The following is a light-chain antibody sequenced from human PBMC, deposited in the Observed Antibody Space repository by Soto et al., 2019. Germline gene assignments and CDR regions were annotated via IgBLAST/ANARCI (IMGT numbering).Light chain of an antibody. CDR1: QSVGSN. Sequence: EIAMTQSPVTLSVSLGERATLSCRASQSVGSNLAWYQQNLGQSPRLLIYGASTRATGIAAWFSGSGSGTEFTLTISSLQSEDCAVYYCQQYNDWPYTFGQGTKLEI. V-gene: IGKV3-15*01. CDR3: QQYNDWPYT. J-gene: IGKJ2*01. CDR2: GAS.